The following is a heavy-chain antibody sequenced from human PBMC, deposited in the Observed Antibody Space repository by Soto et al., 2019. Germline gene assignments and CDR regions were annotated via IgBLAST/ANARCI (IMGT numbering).Heavy chain of an antibody. CDR3: ARGLSTSGYYI. V-gene: IGHV1-46*01. Sequence: QVQLGQSGAEVKKPGSSVKVSCKASGYTFTSSHIHWVRQAPGQGLEWMGIINPSGSFTTYAQQFWGRVTMTRDTSTSTVYMELSSLTSEDTAMYYCARGLSTSGYYIWGQGTLVTVSS. D-gene: IGHD5-12*01. CDR2: INPSGSFT. J-gene: IGHJ3*02. CDR1: GYTFTSSH.